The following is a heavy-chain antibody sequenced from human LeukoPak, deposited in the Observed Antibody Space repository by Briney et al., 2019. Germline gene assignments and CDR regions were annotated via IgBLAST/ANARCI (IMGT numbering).Heavy chain of an antibody. D-gene: IGHD3-3*01. CDR3: AKDLESQTYYDFWSGYHGY. Sequence: GGSLRLSCVGSEFSFPNYAMSWVRQAPGRGLEWVSAISGSGGSTYYADSVKGRFTISRDNSKNTLYLQMNSLRAEDTAVYYCAKDLESQTYYDFWSGYHGYWGQGTLVTVSS. J-gene: IGHJ4*02. CDR2: ISGSGGST. CDR1: EFSFPNYA. V-gene: IGHV3-23*01.